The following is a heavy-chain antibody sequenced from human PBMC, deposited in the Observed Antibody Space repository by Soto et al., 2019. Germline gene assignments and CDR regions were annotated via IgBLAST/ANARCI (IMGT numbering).Heavy chain of an antibody. Sequence: SETLSLTCAVYGGSFSGYYWSWIRQPPGKGLEWIGEINHSGSTNYNPSLKSRVTISVDTSKNQFSLKLSSVTAADTAVYYCARAKGYDFWTRYYYYGMDVWGQGTTVTVSS. V-gene: IGHV4-34*01. CDR2: INHSGST. CDR3: ARAKGYDFWTRYYYYGMDV. D-gene: IGHD3-3*01. CDR1: GGSFSGYY. J-gene: IGHJ6*02.